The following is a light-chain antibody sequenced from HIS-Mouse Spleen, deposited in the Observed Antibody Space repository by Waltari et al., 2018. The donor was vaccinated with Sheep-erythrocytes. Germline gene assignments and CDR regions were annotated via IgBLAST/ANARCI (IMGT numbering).Light chain of an antibody. CDR2: AAS. J-gene: IGKJ4*01. Sequence: DIQMTQSPSSLSASVGDRVTITCRESQSISSYLNWYQQKPGKAPKLLIYAASSLQSGVPSRFSGSGSGTDFTLTTSSLQPEDFATYYCQQSYSTPPLTFGGGTKVEIK. CDR1: QSISSY. CDR3: QQSYSTPPLT. V-gene: IGKV1-39*01.